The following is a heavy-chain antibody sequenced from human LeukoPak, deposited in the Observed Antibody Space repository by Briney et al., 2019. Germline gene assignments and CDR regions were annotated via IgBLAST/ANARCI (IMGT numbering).Heavy chain of an antibody. J-gene: IGHJ4*02. CDR2: ISYDGSNK. D-gene: IGHD3-22*01. CDR3: AKDDYYDSSGYYAFDY. Sequence: GGSLRLSCAASGFTFSSYGMPWVRQAPGKGLEWVAVISYDGSNKYYADSVKGRFTISRDNSKNTLYLQMNSLRAEDTAVYYCAKDDYYDSSGYYAFDYWGQGTLVTVSS. CDR1: GFTFSSYG. V-gene: IGHV3-30*18.